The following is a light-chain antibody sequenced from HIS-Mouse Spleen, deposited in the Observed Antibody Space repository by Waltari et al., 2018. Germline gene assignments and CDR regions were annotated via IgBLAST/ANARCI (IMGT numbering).Light chain of an antibody. J-gene: IGLJ2*01. CDR3: YSTDSSGNHRV. V-gene: IGLV3-10*01. CDR2: EDS. Sequence: SYELTQPPSVSVSPGQTARIPCSGDSLPKQYAYWYQQKSGQAPVLVIYEDSKRPSGIPERFSGSSSGTMATLTISGDQVEDEADYYCYSTDSSGNHRVFGGGTKLTVL. CDR1: SLPKQY.